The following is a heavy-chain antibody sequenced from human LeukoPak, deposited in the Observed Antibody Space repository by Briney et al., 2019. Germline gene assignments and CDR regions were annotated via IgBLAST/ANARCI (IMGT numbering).Heavy chain of an antibody. CDR3: ARGAPDCYDSSGYNFDY. CDR2: MNPNSGNT. CDR1: GYTFTSYD. D-gene: IGHD3-22*01. J-gene: IGHJ4*02. Sequence: ASVKVSCKASGYTFTSYDINWVRQATGQGLEWMGWMNPNSGNTGYAQKFQGRVTMTRNTSISTAYMELSSLRSEDTAVYYCARGAPDCYDSSGYNFDYWGQGTLVTVSS. V-gene: IGHV1-8*01.